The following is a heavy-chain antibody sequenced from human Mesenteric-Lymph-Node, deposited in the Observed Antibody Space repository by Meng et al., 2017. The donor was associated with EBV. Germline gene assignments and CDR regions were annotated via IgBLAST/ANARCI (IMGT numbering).Heavy chain of an antibody. Sequence: QVQRVQFGAEGKKPGASVRVSCKPSGYSFSNYGITWVRLAPGQGLEWMGLISAYNGDTNYAQKFQGRVTMTTDTSTGTAYMELGSLRSDDTAVYYCAREGGYYYNYDYWGQGTLVTVSS. D-gene: IGHD3-22*01. CDR2: ISAYNGDT. V-gene: IGHV1-18*01. CDR3: AREGGYYYNYDY. CDR1: GYSFSNYG. J-gene: IGHJ4*02.